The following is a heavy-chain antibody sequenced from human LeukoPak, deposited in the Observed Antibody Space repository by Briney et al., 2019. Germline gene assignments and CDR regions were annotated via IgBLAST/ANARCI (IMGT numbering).Heavy chain of an antibody. CDR3: PRKSVSGNSPLDY. J-gene: IGHJ4*02. V-gene: IGHV3-23*01. CDR2: ISADSATT. D-gene: IGHD3-10*01. Sequence: GGTLRLSCAGSGFPFSSHGMNWVRQAPGKGLEWVSVISADSATTFYADSVKGRFTISRDNAKNTVFLQMSSLRAEDTALYYLPRKSVSGNSPLDYWGQGTLVTVSP. CDR1: GFPFSSHG.